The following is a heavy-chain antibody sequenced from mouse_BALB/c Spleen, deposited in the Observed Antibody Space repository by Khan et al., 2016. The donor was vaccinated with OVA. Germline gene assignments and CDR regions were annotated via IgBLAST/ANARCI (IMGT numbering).Heavy chain of an antibody. V-gene: IGHV3-8*02. D-gene: IGHD2-14*01. Sequence: EVQLQESGPSLVKPSQTLSLTCSVTGDSITSGYWNWIRKFPGNKLEYMGHIIYTGSTYYNPSLKSRISITRHTSENQYYLQLNSVTDGDTATYYCARSTCRFAFVYWGQGTLVTVSA. J-gene: IGHJ3*01. CDR1: GDSITSGY. CDR3: ARSTCRFAFVY. CDR2: IIYTGST.